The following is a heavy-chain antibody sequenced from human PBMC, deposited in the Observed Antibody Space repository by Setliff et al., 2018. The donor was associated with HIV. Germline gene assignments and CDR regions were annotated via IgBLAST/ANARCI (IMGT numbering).Heavy chain of an antibody. J-gene: IGHJ6*03. CDR3: ARGVIVVPAALDYYYYMEV. CDR1: GGSFSGYY. Sequence: SETLSLTCAVYGGSFSGYYWSWVRQPPGKGLEWIGEINHSGRNNCSPSPKSRVTISVDTSKNQFSLKLRSVTAADTAVYYCARGVIVVPAALDYYYYMEVWGKGTTVTVSS. V-gene: IGHV4-34*01. CDR2: INHSGRN. D-gene: IGHD2-2*01.